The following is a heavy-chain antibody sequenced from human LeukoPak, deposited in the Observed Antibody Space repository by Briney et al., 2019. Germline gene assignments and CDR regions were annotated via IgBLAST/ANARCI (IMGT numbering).Heavy chain of an antibody. CDR2: INHSGST. Sequence: SETLSLTCNVSHEFFSGFYWSWIRQPPGKGLEWIGEINHSGSTNYNPSLKSRVTISLDTSKKQFSLKLNSVTAADTAVYYCARQWRFYYYMDVWGKGTTVTVSS. J-gene: IGHJ6*03. CDR3: ARQWRFYYYMDV. V-gene: IGHV4-34*01. CDR1: HEFFSGFY. D-gene: IGHD2-15*01.